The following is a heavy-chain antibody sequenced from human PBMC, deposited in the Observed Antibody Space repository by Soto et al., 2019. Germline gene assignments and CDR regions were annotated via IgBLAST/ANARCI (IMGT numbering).Heavy chain of an antibody. D-gene: IGHD6-19*01. CDR2: IYHSGST. CDR1: GGSLSRGGYP. Sequence: PSEALSLTCAVSGGSLSRGGYPWSWIRQPPGKGLEWIGYIYHSGSTYYNPSLKSRVTISVDRSKNQFSLKLSSVTAADTAVYYCARYVGTTARIAGALSYFDYWGQGTLVTVLL. V-gene: IGHV4-30-2*01. J-gene: IGHJ4*02. CDR3: ARYVGTTARIAGALSYFDY.